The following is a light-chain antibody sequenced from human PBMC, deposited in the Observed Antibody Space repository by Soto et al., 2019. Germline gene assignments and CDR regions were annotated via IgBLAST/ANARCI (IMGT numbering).Light chain of an antibody. CDR1: TGAVTNGHY. CDR3: LLSYNGPYV. Sequence: QAVVTQEPSLTVSPGGTVTLTCGSSTGAVTNGHYPYWFQQKPGQAPRTLIYDTTNRHSWTPARFSGSLLGGKAALTLSGAQPEHEAEYYCLLSYNGPYVFGTGTKVTVV. J-gene: IGLJ1*01. CDR2: DTT. V-gene: IGLV7-46*01.